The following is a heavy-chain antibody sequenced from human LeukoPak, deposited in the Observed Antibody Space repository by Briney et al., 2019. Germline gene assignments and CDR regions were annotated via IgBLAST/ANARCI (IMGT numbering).Heavy chain of an antibody. CDR1: GFTFSSYA. Sequence: HPGGSLRLSCAASGFTFSSYAMSWVRQAPGKGLEWVSAISGSGGSTYYADSVKGRFTISRDNSKNTLYLQMNSLRAEDTAVYYCAKDYGSGSYYIDYWGQGTLVTVSS. CDR3: AKDYGSGSYYIDY. V-gene: IGHV3-23*01. D-gene: IGHD3-10*01. J-gene: IGHJ4*02. CDR2: ISGSGGST.